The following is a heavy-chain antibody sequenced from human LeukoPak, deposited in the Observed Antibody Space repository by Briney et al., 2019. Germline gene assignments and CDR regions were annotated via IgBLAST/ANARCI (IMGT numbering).Heavy chain of an antibody. V-gene: IGHV1-2*02. Sequence: ASVKVSCKASGYTFTYYYMHWVRQAPGQGFEWMGWINPNDGDTNYAQKFQGRVTMTRDTSISTAHMEVSRLRSDDTAVYYCARFASGRAWLGFFGYWGQGTLVTVSS. J-gene: IGHJ4*02. CDR1: GYTFTYYY. D-gene: IGHD6-19*01. CDR2: INPNDGDT. CDR3: ARFASGRAWLGFFGY.